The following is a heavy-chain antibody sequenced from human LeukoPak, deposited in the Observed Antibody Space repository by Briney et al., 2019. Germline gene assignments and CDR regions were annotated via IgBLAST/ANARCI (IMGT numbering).Heavy chain of an antibody. CDR2: ISHDGSDK. D-gene: IGHD2-15*01. CDR3: ARGGGCSGGSCYRNRSFDY. J-gene: IGHJ4*02. CDR1: GFTFSSYG. V-gene: IGHV3-30*03. Sequence: GKSLRLSCAASGFTFSSYGMHWVRQAPGKGLEWVAVISHDGSDKYYADSVKGRFTISRDNSKNTLYLQMNSLRAEDTAVYYCARGGGCSGGSCYRNRSFDYWGQGTLVTVSS.